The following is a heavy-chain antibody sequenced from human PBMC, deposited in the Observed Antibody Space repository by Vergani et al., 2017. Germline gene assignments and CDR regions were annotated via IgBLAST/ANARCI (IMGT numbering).Heavy chain of an antibody. CDR2: IIPIFGTA. CDR1: GYTFTSYG. V-gene: IGHV1-69*18. CDR3: AGGLYCSGGSCYDF. D-gene: IGHD2-15*01. J-gene: IGHJ4*02. Sequence: QVQLVQSGAEVKKPGASVKVSCKASGYTFTSYGISWVRQAPGQGLEWMGRIIPIFGTANYAQKFQGRVTITADESTSTAYMELSSLRSEDTAVYYCAGGLYCSGGSCYDFWGQGTLVTVSS.